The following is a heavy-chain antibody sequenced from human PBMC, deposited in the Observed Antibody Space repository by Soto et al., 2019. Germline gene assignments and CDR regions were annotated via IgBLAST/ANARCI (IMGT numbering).Heavy chain of an antibody. D-gene: IGHD2-15*01. CDR1: GGSFSGYY. V-gene: IGHV4-34*01. J-gene: IGHJ4*02. CDR2: INHSGST. CDR3: ATRSRYCSGGSCFSGDTDFDY. Sequence: SETLSLTCAVYGGSFSGYYWSWIRQPPGKGLEWIGEINHSGSTNYNPSLKSRVTISVDTSKNQFSLKLSSVTAADTAVYYCATRSRYCSGGSCFSGDTDFDYWGQGTLVTVSS.